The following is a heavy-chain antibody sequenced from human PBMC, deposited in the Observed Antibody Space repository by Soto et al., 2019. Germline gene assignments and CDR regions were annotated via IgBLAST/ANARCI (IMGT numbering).Heavy chain of an antibody. Sequence: PSATLSLTCTVSGGSISSSSYYWGWIRQPPGKGLEWIGSIYYSGSTYYNPSLKSRVTISVDTSKNQFSLKLSSVTAADTAVYYCARLRRITMVRGVSYFDYWGQGTLVTVSS. CDR3: ARLRRITMVRGVSYFDY. CDR1: GGSISSSSYY. V-gene: IGHV4-39*01. CDR2: IYYSGST. J-gene: IGHJ4*02. D-gene: IGHD3-10*01.